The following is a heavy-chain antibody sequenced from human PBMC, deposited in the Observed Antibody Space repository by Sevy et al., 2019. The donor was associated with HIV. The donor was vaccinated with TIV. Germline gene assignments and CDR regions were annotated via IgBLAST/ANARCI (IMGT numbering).Heavy chain of an antibody. CDR2: IKQDGSEK. V-gene: IGHV3-7*01. Sequence: GGSLRLSCAASGFTFSSYWMSWVRQAPGKGLEWVANIKQDGSEKYYVDTVKGRFNLSRDNAQNSLYLQMNSLRAEDTSVYYCAREGSLSSGWYPGAFDIWGQGTMVTVSS. CDR1: GFTFSSYW. J-gene: IGHJ3*02. D-gene: IGHD6-19*01. CDR3: AREGSLSSGWYPGAFDI.